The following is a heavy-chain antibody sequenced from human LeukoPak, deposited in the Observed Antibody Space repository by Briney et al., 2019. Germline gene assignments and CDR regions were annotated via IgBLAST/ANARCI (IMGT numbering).Heavy chain of an antibody. Sequence: GGSLRLSCAASGFTFSSYAMSWVRQAPGKGLEWVSAISGSGGSTYYADSVKGRFTISRDNSKNTLYLQMNSLRAEDTAVYYCARDGPNYLDSSGYYPEYFQHWGQGTLATVSS. CDR2: ISGSGGST. CDR1: GFTFSSYA. D-gene: IGHD3-22*01. J-gene: IGHJ1*01. V-gene: IGHV3-23*01. CDR3: ARDGPNYLDSSGYYPEYFQH.